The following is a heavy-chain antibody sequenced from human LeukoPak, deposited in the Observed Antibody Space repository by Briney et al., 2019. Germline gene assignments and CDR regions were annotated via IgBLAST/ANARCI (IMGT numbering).Heavy chain of an antibody. CDR1: GGSISSGGYY. V-gene: IGHV4-39*01. J-gene: IGHJ4*02. Sequence: SQTLSLTCTVSGGSISSGGYYWSWIRQPPGKGLEWIGSIYYSGSTYYNPSLKSRVTISVDTSKNQFSLKLSSVTAADTAVYYCASRGIPDNWNYISDYWGQGTLVTVSS. D-gene: IGHD1-7*01. CDR3: ASRGIPDNWNYISDY. CDR2: IYYSGST.